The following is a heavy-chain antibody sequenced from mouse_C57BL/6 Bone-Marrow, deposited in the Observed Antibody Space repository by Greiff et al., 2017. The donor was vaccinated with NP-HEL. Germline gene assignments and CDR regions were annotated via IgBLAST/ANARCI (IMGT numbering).Heavy chain of an antibody. CDR3: DRNGYYGIWYYFDY. CDR1: GFSLTSYG. V-gene: IGHV2-2*01. CDR2: IWSGGST. D-gene: IGHD2-3*01. Sequence: QVQLQQSGPGLVQPSQSLSITCTVSGFSLTSYGVHWVRQSPGKGLEWLGVIWSGGSTDYNAAFISRLSISKDNSKSQVFFKMNSLQADDTAIYYCDRNGYYGIWYYFDYWGQGTTLTVSS. J-gene: IGHJ2*01.